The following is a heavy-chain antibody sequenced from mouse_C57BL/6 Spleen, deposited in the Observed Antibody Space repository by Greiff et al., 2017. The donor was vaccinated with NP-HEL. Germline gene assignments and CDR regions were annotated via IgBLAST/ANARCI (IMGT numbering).Heavy chain of an antibody. Sequence: QVQLQQPGAELVRPGSSVKLSCKASGYTFTSYWMDWVKQRPGLGLEWIGNIYPSDSETHYNQKFKDKATLTVDKSSSTAYMQLSSLTSEDSAVYYCARRNPITTGFDYWGQGTTLTVSS. CDR3: ARRNPITTGFDY. CDR1: GYTFTSYW. CDR2: IYPSDSET. D-gene: IGHD1-1*01. V-gene: IGHV1-61*01. J-gene: IGHJ2*01.